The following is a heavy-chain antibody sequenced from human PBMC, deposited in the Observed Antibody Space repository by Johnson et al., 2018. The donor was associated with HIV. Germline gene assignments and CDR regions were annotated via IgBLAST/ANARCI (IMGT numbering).Heavy chain of an antibody. CDR2: INWNGGST. Sequence: VQLVESGRGVVRPGGSLRLSCAASGFTFDDYGMSWVRQAPGKGLEWVSGINWNGGSTGYADSLKGRFTISRENAKNFLYLQMNSLRAEDTALYYCARARYSNTWDDAFDIWGQGTMVTVSS. CDR3: ARARYSNTWDDAFDI. J-gene: IGHJ3*02. CDR1: GFTFDDYG. V-gene: IGHV3-20*04. D-gene: IGHD6-13*01.